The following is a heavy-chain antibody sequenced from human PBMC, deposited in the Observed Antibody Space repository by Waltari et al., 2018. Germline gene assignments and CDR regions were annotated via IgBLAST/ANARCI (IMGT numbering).Heavy chain of an antibody. CDR1: GFNVNTHY. J-gene: IGHJ6*02. Sequence: ELQLVESGGGLIQPGGSLSISCADSGFNVNTHYMSWVRQALGKGLEWMSVIYSGGITYHADTVKGRFTSSRDSYRNTLSLQMISLRAEDTAVYYCARAESGGMFDYYYGMDVWGQGTTVTVSS. D-gene: IGHD2-15*01. CDR3: ARAESGGMFDYYYGMDV. CDR2: IYSGGIT. V-gene: IGHV3-53*01.